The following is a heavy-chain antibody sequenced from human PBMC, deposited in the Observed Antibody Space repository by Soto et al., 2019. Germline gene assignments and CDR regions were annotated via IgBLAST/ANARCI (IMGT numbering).Heavy chain of an antibody. CDR2: IGTAGDT. Sequence: GGSLRLSCAASGFTFSSYDMHWVRQVTGKGLEWLSAIGTAGDTYYPGSVKGRFTISRDDARNSIYLQMNSLRAGDTAVYYCARGYCSATSCSTYYYSNMDVWGQGTTVTVSS. J-gene: IGHJ6*02. D-gene: IGHD2-2*01. CDR1: GFTFSSYD. CDR3: ARGYCSATSCSTYYYSNMDV. V-gene: IGHV3-13*01.